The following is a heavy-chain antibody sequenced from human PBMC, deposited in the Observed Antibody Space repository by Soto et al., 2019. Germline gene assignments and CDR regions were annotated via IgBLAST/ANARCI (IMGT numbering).Heavy chain of an antibody. CDR3: ARLVGLYPNYYYYGMDV. CDR1: GYSFTSYW. D-gene: IGHD3-16*02. CDR2: IYPGDSDT. J-gene: IGHJ6*02. Sequence: PGESLKISCKGSGYSFTSYWIGWVRQMPGKGLEWMGIIYPGDSDTRYSPSFQGQVTISADKSISTAYLQWSSLKASDTAMYYCARLVGLYPNYYYYGMDVWGQGTTVTVSS. V-gene: IGHV5-51*01.